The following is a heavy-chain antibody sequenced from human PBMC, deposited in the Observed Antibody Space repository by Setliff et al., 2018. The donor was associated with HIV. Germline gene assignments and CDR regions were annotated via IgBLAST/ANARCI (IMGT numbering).Heavy chain of an antibody. V-gene: IGHV4-4*08. Sequence: SETLSLTCTVSGDFFSSDYYWGWIRQSPGKGLEWIGYIYSSGSTNYNPSLKSRVIISLDTSKNHLSLKLRSVTAADTAVYYCARGAINDYVSGRLTYLDTWGQGALVTVSS. CDR2: IYSSGST. D-gene: IGHD3-16*01. CDR1: GDFFSSDYY. CDR3: ARGAINDYVSGRLTYLDT. J-gene: IGHJ4*01.